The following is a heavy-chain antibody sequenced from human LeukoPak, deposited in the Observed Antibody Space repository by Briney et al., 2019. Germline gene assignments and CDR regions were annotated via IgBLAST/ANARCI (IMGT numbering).Heavy chain of an antibody. CDR2: MWYDGSNK. Sequence: AGGSLRLSCAASGFTFSSYGMHWVRQAPGKGLEWVAVMWYDGSNKYYADSVKGRFTISRDNSKNTLYLQMNSLRAEDTAVYYCARYSKQWLVERTFDYWGQGTLVTVSS. CDR1: GFTFSSYG. CDR3: ARYSKQWLVERTFDY. J-gene: IGHJ4*02. D-gene: IGHD6-19*01. V-gene: IGHV3-33*01.